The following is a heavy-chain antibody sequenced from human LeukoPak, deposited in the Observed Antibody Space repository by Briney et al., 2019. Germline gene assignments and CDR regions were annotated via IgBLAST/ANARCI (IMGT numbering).Heavy chain of an antibody. CDR1: GYTFTSYG. J-gene: IGHJ4*02. D-gene: IGHD6-19*01. CDR2: INPNSGAT. CDR3: ARGGYNTGWEFDY. Sequence: ASVKVSCKASGYTFTSYGISWVRQAPGQGLEWMGWINPNSGATDYAQKFQGRVIMTRDTSISTVYVELTRLRSDDTAVYYCARGGYNTGWEFDYWGQGTLVTVSS. V-gene: IGHV1-2*02.